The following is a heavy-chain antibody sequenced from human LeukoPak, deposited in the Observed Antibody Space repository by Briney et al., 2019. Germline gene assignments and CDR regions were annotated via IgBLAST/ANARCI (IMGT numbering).Heavy chain of an antibody. D-gene: IGHD5-18*01. CDR3: ARARGYSYGYFDY. Sequence: SGPALVKPTQTLTLTCTFSGFSLSTSGMRVSWIRQPPGKALEWLARIDWDDDKFYSTSLKTRLTISKDTSKNQVALTMTNMDPVDTATYYCARARGYSYGYFDYWGQGTLVAVSS. CDR1: GFSLSTSGMR. J-gene: IGHJ4*02. CDR2: IDWDDDK. V-gene: IGHV2-70*04.